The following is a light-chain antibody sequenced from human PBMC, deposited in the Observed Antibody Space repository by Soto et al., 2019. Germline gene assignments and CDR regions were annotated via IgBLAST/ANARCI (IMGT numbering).Light chain of an antibody. CDR1: QDISNF. Sequence: DIQMTQSPSSLSASVGDRVTITCQASQDISNFLNWYQQKPGKAPKLLIYDASNLETGVPSRFSGSGSATDFTFTISSLQPEDIATYYCQQYDILPTFGQGTKLEIK. V-gene: IGKV1-33*01. J-gene: IGKJ2*01. CDR3: QQYDILPT. CDR2: DAS.